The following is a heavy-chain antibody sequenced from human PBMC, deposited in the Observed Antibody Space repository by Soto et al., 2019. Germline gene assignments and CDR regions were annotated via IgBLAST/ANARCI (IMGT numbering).Heavy chain of an antibody. J-gene: IGHJ4*02. D-gene: IGHD3-9*01. Sequence: QLQLQESGPGLVKPSETLSLTCSVSDDSINSDKYYWGWIRQPPGKGLEWIGSIYYRGNAYYNPSLQTRVTITLDKSRSQFSLKLHSVTAADSAVYFCARLEGLATISYYFDFWGPGALVTVSS. V-gene: IGHV4-39*01. CDR3: ARLEGLATISYYFDF. CDR2: IYYRGNA. CDR1: DDSINSDKYY.